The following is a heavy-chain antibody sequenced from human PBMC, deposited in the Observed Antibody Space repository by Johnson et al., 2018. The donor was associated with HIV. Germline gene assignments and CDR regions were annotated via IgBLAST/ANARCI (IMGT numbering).Heavy chain of an antibody. Sequence: VQLVESGGGLVQPGGSLRLSCVVSGFTFNSYWMSWVRQAPGKGLEWVSAISGSGGSTYYADSVKGRFTISRDNSKNTLYLQMNSLRPEDTAAYYCATIAAHGAAFDIWGQGTVVTVSS. D-gene: IGHD6-25*01. CDR2: ISGSGGST. J-gene: IGHJ3*02. CDR3: ATIAAHGAAFDI. CDR1: GFTFNSYW. V-gene: IGHV3-23*04.